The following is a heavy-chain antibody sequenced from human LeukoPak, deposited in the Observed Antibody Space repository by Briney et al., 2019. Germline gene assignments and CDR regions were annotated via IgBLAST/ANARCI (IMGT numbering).Heavy chain of an antibody. Sequence: GRSLRLSCAASGFTFSSYAMHWVRQAPGKGLEWVANIKQDGSEKYYVDSVKGRLTISRDNTKNSLYLQMNSLRAEDTAVYYCARDSGPVDYWGQGTLVTVSS. CDR1: GFTFSSYA. CDR3: ARDSGPVDY. V-gene: IGHV3-7*01. D-gene: IGHD6-25*01. CDR2: IKQDGSEK. J-gene: IGHJ4*02.